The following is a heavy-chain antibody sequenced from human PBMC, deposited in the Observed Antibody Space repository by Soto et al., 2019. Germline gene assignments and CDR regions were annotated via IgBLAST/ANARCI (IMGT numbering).Heavy chain of an antibody. CDR1: GFTFILYS. D-gene: IGHD2-8*02. V-gene: IGHV3-33*01. J-gene: IGHJ4*02. CDR3: ARSGDCTGNSCTIRGHFDS. CDR2: IWGDGSDK. Sequence: WWSXRLSCASSGFTFILYSIHLFRHAPGKGLEWVAAIWGDGSDKKYADSVKGRLTVSRDNSKNTLYLQMNSLRDEDTAVYFCARSGDCTGNSCTIRGHFDSWGQRPLV.